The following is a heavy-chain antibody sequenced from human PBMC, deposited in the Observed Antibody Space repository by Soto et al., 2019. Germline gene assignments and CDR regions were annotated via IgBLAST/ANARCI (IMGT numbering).Heavy chain of an antibody. CDR1: GFTFSSYW. CDR2: IKQDGSEK. J-gene: IGHJ3*02. D-gene: IGHD6-13*01. Sequence: PGGSLRLSCAASGFTFSSYWMSWVRQAPGKGLEWVANIKQDGSEKYYVDSVKGRFTISRDNAKNSLYLQMNSLRAEDTAVFYCARDLTDSIAAVDAFDIWGQGTMVTVSS. CDR3: ARDLTDSIAAVDAFDI. V-gene: IGHV3-7*05.